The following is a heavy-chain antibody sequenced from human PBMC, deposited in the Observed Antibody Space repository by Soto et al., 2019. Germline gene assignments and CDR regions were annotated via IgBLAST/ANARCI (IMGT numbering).Heavy chain of an antibody. CDR3: ARGNHRWLQLWYFDP. V-gene: IGHV1-69*12. D-gene: IGHD5-12*01. J-gene: IGHJ2*01. CDR1: GGTFSSYT. Sequence: QVQLVQSGAEVKKPGSSVTVSCKASGGTFSSYTISWVRQAPGQGLEWMGGIIPIFGTANYAQKFQGRVTITADESTRTAYMELSSLRSADTAVYYCARGNHRWLQLWYFDPWGRGTLFTVS. CDR2: IIPIFGTA.